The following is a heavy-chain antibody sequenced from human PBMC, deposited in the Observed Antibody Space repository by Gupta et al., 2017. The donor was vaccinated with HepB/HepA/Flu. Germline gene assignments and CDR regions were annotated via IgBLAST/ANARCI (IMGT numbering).Heavy chain of an antibody. Sequence: QVQLVESGGGVVQPGSSLSLSCSPPGFPFSSYGMHGVRQAPVKGLEWVAVISYDGSNKYYADSVKGRFTISRDNSKNTLYLQMNSLRAEDTAVYYCAKGEDIVVVVAAVEYGMDVWGQGTTVTVSS. D-gene: IGHD2-15*01. J-gene: IGHJ6*02. CDR1: GFPFSSYG. CDR3: AKGEDIVVVVAAVEYGMDV. CDR2: ISYDGSNK. V-gene: IGHV3-30*18.